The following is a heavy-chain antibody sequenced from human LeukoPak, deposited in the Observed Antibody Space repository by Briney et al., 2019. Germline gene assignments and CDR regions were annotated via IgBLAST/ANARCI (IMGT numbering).Heavy chain of an antibody. V-gene: IGHV3-23*01. J-gene: IGHJ4*02. CDR1: GFTFSTYA. D-gene: IGHD6-19*01. CDR3: AMAGKQWLAEIEY. CDR2: IVASGGST. Sequence: GGSLRLSCAASGFTFSTYAMSWVRQAPGKGLEWVSGIVASGGSTYYADSVKGRFTISRDNFKDTLFLQMNSLRAEDTAVYYSAMAGKQWLAEIEYWGQGTLVTVSP.